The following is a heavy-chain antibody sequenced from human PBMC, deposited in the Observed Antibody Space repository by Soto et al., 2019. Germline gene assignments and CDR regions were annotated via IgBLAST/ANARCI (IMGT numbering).Heavy chain of an antibody. Sequence: GGSLRLSCAASGFTFSSYSMNWVRQAPGKGLEWVSSISSSSSYIYYADSVKGRFTISRDNAKNSLYLQMNSLRAEDTAVYYCARDGEGIAARHDAFDIWGQGTMVTVSS. CDR1: GFTFSSYS. V-gene: IGHV3-21*01. J-gene: IGHJ3*02. CDR2: ISSSSSYI. D-gene: IGHD6-6*01. CDR3: ARDGEGIAARHDAFDI.